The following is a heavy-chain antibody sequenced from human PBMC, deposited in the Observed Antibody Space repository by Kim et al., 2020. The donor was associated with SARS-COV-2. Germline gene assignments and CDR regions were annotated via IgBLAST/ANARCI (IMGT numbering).Heavy chain of an antibody. CDR3: ARGPATDIVVVPAAAGRDY. Sequence: ASVKVSCKASGYTFTSYYMHWVRQAPGQGLEWMGIINPSGGSTSYAQKFQGRVTMTRDTSTSTVYMELSSLRSEDTAVYYCARGPATDIVVVPAAAGRDYWGQGTLVTVSS. CDR2: INPSGGST. CDR1: GYTFTSYY. J-gene: IGHJ4*02. D-gene: IGHD2-2*01. V-gene: IGHV1-46*01.